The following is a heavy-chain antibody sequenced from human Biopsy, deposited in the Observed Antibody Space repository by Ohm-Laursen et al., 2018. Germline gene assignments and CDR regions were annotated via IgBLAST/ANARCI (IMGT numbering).Heavy chain of an antibody. D-gene: IGHD3-16*01. CDR3: AKPSGGVSTIGFDP. CDR2: INPATGET. CDR1: EYTFNAYY. V-gene: IGHV1-2*02. Sequence: ASVKVSCKASEYTFNAYYIHWMRQAPGQGLEWMGWINPATGETRYAQRFQGRVTMTRDTSVTTAYMQLSSLTSDDTALYYCAKPSGGVSTIGFDPWGQGTQVIVSS. J-gene: IGHJ5*02.